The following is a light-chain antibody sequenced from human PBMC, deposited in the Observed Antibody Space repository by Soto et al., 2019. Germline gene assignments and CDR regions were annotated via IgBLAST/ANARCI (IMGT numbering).Light chain of an antibody. CDR2: WAS. CDR3: QQYYSTPLT. CDR1: QSVLFTSNNNNY. J-gene: IGKJ4*01. V-gene: IGKV4-1*01. Sequence: DIVMTQSPDSLTVSLGERATINCQSSQSVLFTSNNNNYLAWYQQKPGQPPKLLIYWASTRESGVPDRFSGSGSGTNFTLTISSLQSEDGAVYYCQQYYSTPLTFGGGTNVEIK.